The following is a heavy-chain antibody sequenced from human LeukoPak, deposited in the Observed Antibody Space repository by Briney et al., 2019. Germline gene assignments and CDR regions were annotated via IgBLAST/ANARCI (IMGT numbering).Heavy chain of an antibody. Sequence: GGSLRLSCAAAGLTVSSYSMNWVRQAPGKGLEWVSCISSTSSYIYYADSVKGRFTISRDNTKNSLYLRMNSLRAEDTAVYYCARDRRGYSYGLDYWGQGTLITVSS. CDR2: ISSTSSYI. D-gene: IGHD5-18*01. CDR3: ARDRRGYSYGLDY. CDR1: GLTVSSYS. J-gene: IGHJ4*02. V-gene: IGHV3-21*01.